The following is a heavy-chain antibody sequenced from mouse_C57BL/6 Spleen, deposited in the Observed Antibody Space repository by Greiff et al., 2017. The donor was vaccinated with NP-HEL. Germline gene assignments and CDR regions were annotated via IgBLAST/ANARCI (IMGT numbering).Heavy chain of an antibody. D-gene: IGHD3-2*02. V-gene: IGHV1-69*01. CDR3: ARPDSSHFLPY. J-gene: IGHJ3*01. Sequence: QVQLQQPGAELVMPGASVKLSCKASGYTFTSYWMHWVKQRPGQGLEWIGEIDPSDSYTNYNQKFKGKSTLTVDKSSSTAYMQLSSLTSEDSAVYYCARPDSSHFLPYWGQGTLVTVSA. CDR1: GYTFTSYW. CDR2: IDPSDSYT.